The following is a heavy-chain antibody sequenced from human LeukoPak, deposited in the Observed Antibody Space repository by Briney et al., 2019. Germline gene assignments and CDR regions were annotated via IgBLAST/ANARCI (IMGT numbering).Heavy chain of an antibody. J-gene: IGHJ4*02. CDR2: IYHSGST. CDR1: GGSISSGGYY. V-gene: IGHV4-30-2*01. Sequence: SETLSLTCTVSGGSISSGGYYWSWIRQPPGKGLEWIGYIYHSGSTYYNPSLKSRVTISVDRSKNQFSLKLSSVTAADTAVYYCARVTTTIRLGRSLDYWGQGTLVTVSS. CDR3: ARVTTTIRLGRSLDY. D-gene: IGHD5-12*01.